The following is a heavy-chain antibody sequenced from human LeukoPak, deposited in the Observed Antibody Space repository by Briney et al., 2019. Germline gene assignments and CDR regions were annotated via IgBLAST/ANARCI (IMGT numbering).Heavy chain of an antibody. D-gene: IGHD3-10*01. V-gene: IGHV4-31*03. J-gene: IGHJ5*02. CDR1: GVSISSGGHY. CDR2: IYYSGTS. CDR3: ATSYYGSGSYQPVWFDP. Sequence: SQTLSLTCTVSGVSISSGGHYWSWVRQHSEKGLEWIGCIYYSGTSYYNPSLVSRTTISLDTSKNQFSLKLNSVTAADTAVYYCATSYYGSGSYQPVWFDPWGQGTLVTVSS.